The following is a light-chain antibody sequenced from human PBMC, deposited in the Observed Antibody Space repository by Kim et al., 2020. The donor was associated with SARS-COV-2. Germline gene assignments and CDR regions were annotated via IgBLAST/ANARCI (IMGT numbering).Light chain of an antibody. CDR3: QQYYSYLVT. CDR1: QGSSSY. CDR2: AAS. V-gene: IGKV1-8*01. J-gene: IGKJ1*01. Sequence: AIRITQSPSSLSASTGDRVTITCRASQGSSSYLAWYQQKPGKAPKLLIYAASTLQSGVPSRFSGSGSGTDFTLTISCLQSEDFATYYCQQYYSYLVTFGQGTKLEI.